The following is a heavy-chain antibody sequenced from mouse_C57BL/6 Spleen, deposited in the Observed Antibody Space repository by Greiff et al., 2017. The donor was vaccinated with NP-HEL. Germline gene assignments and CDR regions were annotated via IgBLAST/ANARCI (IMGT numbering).Heavy chain of an antibody. V-gene: IGHV7-3*01. CDR1: GFTFTDYY. CDR3: ARSSSTMVTTDFAY. CDR2: IRNKANGYTT. Sequence: EVKLVESGGGLVQPGGSLSLSCAASGFTFTDYYMRWVRQPLGKGLEWLGFIRNKANGYTTEYSASVKGRFTISRDKSQSILYLQMNALRADDSAAYYCARSSSTMVTTDFAYWGQGTLVTVSA. D-gene: IGHD2-2*01. J-gene: IGHJ3*01.